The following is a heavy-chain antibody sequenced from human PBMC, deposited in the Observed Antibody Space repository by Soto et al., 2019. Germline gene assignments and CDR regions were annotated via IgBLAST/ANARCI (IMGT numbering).Heavy chain of an antibody. CDR2: ISYDGSNK. D-gene: IGHD5-18*01. J-gene: IGHJ4*02. Sequence: GGSLRLSCAASGFTFSSYGMHWVRQAPGKGLEWVAVISYDGSNKYYADSVKGRFTISRDNSKNTLYLQMNSLRAEDTAVYYCVKDRVVQLWLPYYFDYWGQGTLVTVSS. V-gene: IGHV3-30*18. CDR1: GFTFSSYG. CDR3: VKDRVVQLWLPYYFDY.